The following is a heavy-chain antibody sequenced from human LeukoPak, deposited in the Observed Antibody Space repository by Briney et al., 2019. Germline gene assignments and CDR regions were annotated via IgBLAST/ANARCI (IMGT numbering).Heavy chain of an antibody. CDR2: IKQDGSEK. CDR1: GFTFSTYW. CDR3: ATGYCSGGSCHTRTHFGHYFDY. D-gene: IGHD2-15*01. V-gene: IGHV3-7*01. Sequence: GGSLRLSCAASGFTFSTYWMTWVRQAPGKGLEWVANIKQDGSEKYYVDSVKGRFTISRDNAKNSLYLQMNSLRAEDTAVYYCATGYCSGGSCHTRTHFGHYFDYWGQGTLVTVSS. J-gene: IGHJ4*02.